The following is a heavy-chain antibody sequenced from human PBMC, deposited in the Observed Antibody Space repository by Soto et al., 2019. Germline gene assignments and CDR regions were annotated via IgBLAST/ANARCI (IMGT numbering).Heavy chain of an antibody. CDR3: ARALGGGYNYGYYYYGMDV. V-gene: IGHV3-30-3*01. Sequence: SLRLSCAASGFTFSSYAMHWVRQAPGKGLEWVAVISYDGSNKYYADSVKGRFTISRDNSKNTLYLQMNSLRAEDTAVYYCARALGGGYNYGYYYYGMDVWGQGTTVTVSS. CDR2: ISYDGSNK. D-gene: IGHD5-12*01. J-gene: IGHJ6*02. CDR1: GFTFSSYA.